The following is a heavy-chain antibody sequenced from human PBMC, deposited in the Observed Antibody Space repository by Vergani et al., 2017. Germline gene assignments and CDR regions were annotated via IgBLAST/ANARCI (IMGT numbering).Heavy chain of an antibody. CDR2: TYYRSKWYN. CDR1: GDSVSSNSAA. V-gene: IGHV6-1*01. J-gene: IGHJ3*02. D-gene: IGHD6-19*01. CDR3: ARVAKIAVAGGYDAIDI. Sequence: QVQLQQSGPGLVKPSQTLSLTCAISGDSVSSNSAAWNWIRQSPSRGLEWLGRTYYRSKWYNDYAVSVKSRITINPDTSKNQFSLQLNSATPEDTAVYYCARVAKIAVAGGYDAIDIWGQGTMVTVPS.